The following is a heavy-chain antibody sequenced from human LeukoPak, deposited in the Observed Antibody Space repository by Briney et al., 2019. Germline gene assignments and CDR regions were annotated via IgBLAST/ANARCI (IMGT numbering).Heavy chain of an antibody. J-gene: IGHJ5*02. V-gene: IGHV1-8*01. CDR2: MNPNSGNT. CDR3: ARGRGIVVVPAARWFDP. CDR1: GYTFTSYD. D-gene: IGHD2-2*01. Sequence: ASVKVSCKASGYTFTSYDINWVRQATGQGLEWMGWMNPNSGNTGYAQKFQGRVTMTRNTSISTAYMELSSLKSEDTAVYYCARGRGIVVVPAARWFDPWGQGTLSPSPQ.